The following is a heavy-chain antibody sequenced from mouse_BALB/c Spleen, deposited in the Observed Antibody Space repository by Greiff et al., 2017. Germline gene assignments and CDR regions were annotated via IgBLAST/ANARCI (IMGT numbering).Heavy chain of an antibody. J-gene: IGHJ4*01. V-gene: IGHV3-2*02. CDR1: GYSITSDYA. Sequence: EVKLQESGPGLVKPSQSLSLTCTVTGYSITSDYAWNWIRQFPGNKLEWMGYISYSGSTSYNPSLKSRISITRDTSKNQFFLQLNSVTTEDTATYYCARSDDYAYYYAMDYWGQGTSVTVSS. CDR2: ISYSGST. D-gene: IGHD2-4*01. CDR3: ARSDDYAYYYAMDY.